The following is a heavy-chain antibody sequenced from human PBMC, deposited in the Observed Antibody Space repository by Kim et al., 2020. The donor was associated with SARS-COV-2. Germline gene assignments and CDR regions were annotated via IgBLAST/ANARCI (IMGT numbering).Heavy chain of an antibody. J-gene: IGHJ6*02. CDR1: GFTVSSNY. D-gene: IGHD1-26*01. CDR3: ARDFEVGGSGSYFGGYYGMDV. CDR2: IYSGGST. Sequence: GGSLRLSCAASGFTVSSNYMSWVRQAPGKGLEWVSVIYSGGSTYYADSVKGRFTISRHNSKNTLYLQMNSLRAEDTAVYYCARDFEVGGSGSYFGGYYGMDVWGQAPTVPVSS. V-gene: IGHV3-53*04.